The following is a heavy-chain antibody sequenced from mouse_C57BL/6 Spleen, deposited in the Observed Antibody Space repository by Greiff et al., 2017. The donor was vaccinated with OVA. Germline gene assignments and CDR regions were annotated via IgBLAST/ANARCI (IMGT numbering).Heavy chain of an antibody. V-gene: IGHV1-82*01. D-gene: IGHD3-2*02. CDR2: IYPGDGDT. Sequence: VQLQQSGPELVKPGASVKISCKASGYAFSSSWMNWVKQRPGKGLEWIGRIYPGDGDTNYNGKFKGKATLTADKSSSTAYMQLSSLTSEDAAVYFCARSRTAHAPFAYWGQGTLVTVSA. CDR3: ARSRTAHAPFAY. CDR1: GYAFSSSW. J-gene: IGHJ3*01.